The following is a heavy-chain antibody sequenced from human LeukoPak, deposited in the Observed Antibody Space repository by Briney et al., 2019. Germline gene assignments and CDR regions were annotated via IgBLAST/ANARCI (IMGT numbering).Heavy chain of an antibody. CDR1: GGPFSSYS. J-gene: IGHJ4*02. Sequence: SEPLSVPCTVSGGPFSSYSWSWIRQPPGKGLEWIGYISYSGSTNYNPSLKGRVTISVDTSKHQFSLKLSAVTAADTAVYYCARGPHKFDYWGQGSLVTVSS. CDR3: ARGPHKFDY. V-gene: IGHV4-59*01. CDR2: ISYSGST.